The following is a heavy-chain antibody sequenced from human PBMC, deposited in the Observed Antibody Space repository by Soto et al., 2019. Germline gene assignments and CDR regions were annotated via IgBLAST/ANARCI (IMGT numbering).Heavy chain of an antibody. D-gene: IGHD6-6*01. CDR1: GYTFTSYF. V-gene: IGHV1-46*01. Sequence: ASVKVSCKASGYTFTSYFIHWVRQAPGQGLDWMGVINPGGGTTSNAQKFQGRLTMTRDMSTSTVYMELSSLRSDDTAMYYCATSFTNSSPQDYWGQGTLVTVSS. CDR2: INPGGGTT. CDR3: ATSFTNSSPQDY. J-gene: IGHJ4*02.